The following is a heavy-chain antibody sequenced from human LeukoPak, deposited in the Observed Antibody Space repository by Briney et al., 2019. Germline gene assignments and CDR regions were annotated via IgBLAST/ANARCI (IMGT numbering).Heavy chain of an antibody. CDR2: IYWDDAK. J-gene: IGHJ4*02. Sequence: SGPTLVNPTETLTLTCTFSGFSLTTEQVAVGWIRRSPGKALEWFALIYWDDAKRYSASLKTRVTITKDSSRNQVLLTMTNMDPVDTGSYYCARWRATSTIPYSFDYWGRGILVTVSS. CDR1: GFSLTTEQVA. CDR3: ARWRATSTIPYSFDY. V-gene: IGHV2-5*02. D-gene: IGHD2-21*01.